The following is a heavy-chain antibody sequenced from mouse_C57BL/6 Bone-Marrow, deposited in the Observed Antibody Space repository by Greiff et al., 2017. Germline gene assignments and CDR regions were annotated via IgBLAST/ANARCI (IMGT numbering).Heavy chain of an antibody. Sequence: EVQVVESGGGLVKPGGSLKLSCAASGFTFSDYGMHWVRQAPEKGLEWVAYISSGSSTIYYADTVKGRITISRDNAKNTLFLQMTSLKSEDTAMYYCERQGGWLGWFAYWGQGTLVTVSA. J-gene: IGHJ3*01. CDR3: ERQGGWLGWFAY. CDR2: ISSGSSTI. CDR1: GFTFSDYG. V-gene: IGHV5-17*01. D-gene: IGHD2-3*01.